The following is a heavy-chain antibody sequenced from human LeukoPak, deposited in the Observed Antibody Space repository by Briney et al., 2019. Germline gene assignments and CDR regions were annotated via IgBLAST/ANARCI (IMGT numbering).Heavy chain of an antibody. CDR2: IIPIFGTA. Sequence: ASVKVSCKASGGTFSSYAISWVRQAPGQGLEWMGGIIPIFGTASYAQKFQGRVTITADESTSTAYMELSSLRSEDTAVYYCAREIKSLLLRYFDWLSNGMDVWGQGTTVTVSS. J-gene: IGHJ6*02. CDR3: AREIKSLLLRYFDWLSNGMDV. V-gene: IGHV1-69*13. CDR1: GGTFSSYA. D-gene: IGHD3-9*01.